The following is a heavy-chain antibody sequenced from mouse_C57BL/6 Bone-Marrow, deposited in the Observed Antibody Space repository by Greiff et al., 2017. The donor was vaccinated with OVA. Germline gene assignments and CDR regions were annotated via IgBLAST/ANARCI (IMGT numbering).Heavy chain of an antibody. CDR1: GFTFSSYA. Sequence: EVHLVESGEGLVKPGGSLKLSCAASGFTFSSYAMSWVRQTPEKRLEWVAYISSGGDYIYYADTVKGRFTISRDNARNTLYLQMSSLKSEDTAMYYCTRESAYYSNYNYAMDYWGQGTSVTVSS. V-gene: IGHV5-9-1*02. CDR2: ISSGGDYI. D-gene: IGHD2-5*01. CDR3: TRESAYYSNYNYAMDY. J-gene: IGHJ4*01.